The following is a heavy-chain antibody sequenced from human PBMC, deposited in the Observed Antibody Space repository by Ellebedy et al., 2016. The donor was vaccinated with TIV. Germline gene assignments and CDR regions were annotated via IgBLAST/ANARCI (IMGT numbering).Heavy chain of an antibody. Sequence: GESLKISCVDSGYMFRHNWMAWVRQAPGKGLESVANIERDGSVTNYVDAVRGRFTISRDNARSSLFLYMNSLRVEDTALYYCVTEAWYRFEYWGQGALVTVSS. CDR3: VTEAWYRFEY. J-gene: IGHJ4*02. CDR2: IERDGSVT. CDR1: GYMFRHNW. D-gene: IGHD6-13*01. V-gene: IGHV3-7*03.